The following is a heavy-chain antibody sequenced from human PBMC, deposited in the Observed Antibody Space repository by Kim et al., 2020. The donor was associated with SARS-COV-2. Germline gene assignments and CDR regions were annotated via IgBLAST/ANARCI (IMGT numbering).Heavy chain of an antibody. CDR3: ATALGYGDALDP. D-gene: IGHD2-15*01. V-gene: IGHV1-24*01. Sequence: AQRFQGRVTVSEDTSTNTAYLDLRSLKSDDTAVYYCATALGYGDALDPWGQGTLVTVSS. J-gene: IGHJ5*02.